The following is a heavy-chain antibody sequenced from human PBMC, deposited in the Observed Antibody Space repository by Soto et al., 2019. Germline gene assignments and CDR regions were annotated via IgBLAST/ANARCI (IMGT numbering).Heavy chain of an antibody. D-gene: IGHD6-13*01. CDR1: GFNFSSYA. J-gene: IGHJ4*02. V-gene: IGHV3-30*04. CDR2: ISYDGGKK. Sequence: TGGSLRLSCAASGFNFSSYAMHWVRQAPGKGLEWVAVISYDGGKKYYADSVKGRFTISRDNSKNTLYVEVNSLSAEDTAVYYCAREGQPAAGTTPHNWGQGTLVTVSS. CDR3: AREGQPAAGTTPHN.